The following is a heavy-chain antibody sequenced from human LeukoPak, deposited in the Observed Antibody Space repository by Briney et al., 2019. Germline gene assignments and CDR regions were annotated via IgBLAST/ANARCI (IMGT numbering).Heavy chain of an antibody. J-gene: IGHJ4*02. V-gene: IGHV3-48*01. Sequence: GGSLRLSCAASGFTFSSYSMNWVRQAPGKGLEWVSYISSSSSTIYYADSVKGRFTISRDNAKNSLYLQMNSLRAEDTAVYYCARESCSSTSCYDYWGQGALVTVAS. CDR2: ISSSSSTI. CDR3: ARESCSSTSCYDY. CDR1: GFTFSSYS. D-gene: IGHD2-2*01.